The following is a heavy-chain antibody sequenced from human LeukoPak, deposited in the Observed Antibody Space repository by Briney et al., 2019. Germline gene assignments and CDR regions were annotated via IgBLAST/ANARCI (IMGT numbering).Heavy chain of an antibody. Sequence: SETLSLTCTVSGGSISSSSYYWGWIRQPPGKGLEWIGSIYYSGSTYYNPSLKSRVTISVDTSKNQFSLKLSSVTAADTAVYYCARSYERYYYYYGMDVWGQGTTVTVSS. CDR3: ARSYERYYYYYGMDV. J-gene: IGHJ6*02. CDR2: IYYSGST. D-gene: IGHD3-3*01. V-gene: IGHV4-39*01. CDR1: GGSISSSSYY.